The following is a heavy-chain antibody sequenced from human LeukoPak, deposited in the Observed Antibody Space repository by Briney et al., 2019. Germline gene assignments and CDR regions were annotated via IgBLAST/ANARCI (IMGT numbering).Heavy chain of an antibody. Sequence: PGRSLRLSCAASGFTFSNYAMHWVRQAPGKGLEWVAVTSYAGSNKDYADSVKGRFTISRDNSKNTLYLQMNSLRAEDTAVYYCTKVGDYYDSRGYLEDWGQGTLVTVSS. CDR2: TSYAGSNK. CDR1: GFTFSNYA. D-gene: IGHD3-22*01. V-gene: IGHV3-30-3*01. CDR3: TKVGDYYDSRGYLED. J-gene: IGHJ4*02.